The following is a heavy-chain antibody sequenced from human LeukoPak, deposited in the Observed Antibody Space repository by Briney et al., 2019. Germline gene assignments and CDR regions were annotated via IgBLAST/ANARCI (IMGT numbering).Heavy chain of an antibody. D-gene: IGHD1-26*01. V-gene: IGHV3-74*01. CDR3: GGEGGGEGRSHVRDV. CDR1: GFTFSIHW. CDR2: ILSDGSSP. Sequence: GGSLRLSCAASGFTFSIHWMHWVRQAPGEGLVWVSRILSDGSSPIYADSVKGRFTISRDNAMNTLYLQMNSLRAEDTAVYYWGGEGGGEGRSHVRDVGGQGPTVIVPS. J-gene: IGHJ6*02.